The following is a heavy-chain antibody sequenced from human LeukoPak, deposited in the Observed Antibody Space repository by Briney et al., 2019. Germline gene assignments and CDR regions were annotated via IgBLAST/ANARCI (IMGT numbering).Heavy chain of an antibody. Sequence: ASVKVSCKASGGTFSSYAISWVRQAPGQGLEWMGGIIPIFGTANYAQKFQGRVTITTDESTSTAYMELSSLRSEDTAVYYCARLGYCTNGVCSEKDYWGQGTLVTVSS. CDR1: GGTFSSYA. CDR3: ARLGYCTNGVCSEKDY. J-gene: IGHJ4*02. V-gene: IGHV1-69*05. CDR2: IIPIFGTA. D-gene: IGHD2-8*01.